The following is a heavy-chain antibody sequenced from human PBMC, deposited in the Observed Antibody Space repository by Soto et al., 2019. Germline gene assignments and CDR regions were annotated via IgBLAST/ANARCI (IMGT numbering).Heavy chain of an antibody. Sequence: QVQLVQSGAEVKRPGSSVKVSCKASGGTFNSYAVSWVRQAPGQGLEWIGGIIPMFGTTKYAQKFQGRETITADKSTSTAYMELSSLKSEDMAIFYCARARSNYAFNYALDVWGQGTAVIVSS. D-gene: IGHD1-26*01. J-gene: IGHJ6*02. V-gene: IGHV1-69*06. CDR2: IIPMFGTT. CDR3: ARARSNYAFNYALDV. CDR1: GGTFNSYA.